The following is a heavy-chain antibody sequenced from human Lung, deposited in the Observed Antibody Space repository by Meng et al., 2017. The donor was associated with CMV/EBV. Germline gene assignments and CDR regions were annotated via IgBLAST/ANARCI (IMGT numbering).Heavy chain of an antibody. CDR2: LHPNAGVT. V-gene: IGHV1-2*02. J-gene: IGHJ4*02. CDR1: GYPFPGHF. Sequence: CKASGYPFPGHFMHWVRQAPGHGLEWMGWLHPNAGVTNYAQNFQGRVTLTRDTSIRTLYMELSGLSSDDTAMYYCARDDNWGPDYWGQGTLVTVSS. D-gene: IGHD7-27*01. CDR3: ARDDNWGPDY.